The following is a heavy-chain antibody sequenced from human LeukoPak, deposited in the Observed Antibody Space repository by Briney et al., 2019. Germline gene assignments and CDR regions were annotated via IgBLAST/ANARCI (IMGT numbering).Heavy chain of an antibody. Sequence: GGSLRLSCAASGFTFSSYWMSWVRQAPGKGLEWVANIKENGNQKYYVDSVKGRFTIYRDNAKNSLYLQMNSLRAEDTAVYYCTRGGQWLGLGYHFDYWGQGTLVTVSS. CDR1: GFTFSSYW. CDR3: TRGGQWLGLGYHFDY. V-gene: IGHV3-7*01. CDR2: IKENGNQK. J-gene: IGHJ4*02. D-gene: IGHD6-19*01.